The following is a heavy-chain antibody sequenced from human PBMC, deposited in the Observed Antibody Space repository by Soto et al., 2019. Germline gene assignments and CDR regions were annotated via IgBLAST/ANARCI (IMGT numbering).Heavy chain of an antibody. CDR2: IYWDDDK. Sequence: KESGPTLVKPTQTLTLTCTFSGFSLSTSGVGVGWIRQPPGKALEWLALIYWDDDKRYSPSLKSRLTITKDTSKNQVVLTMTNMDPVDTATYYCARCGAYYDFWSGNYYFDYWGQGTLVTVSS. CDR1: GFSLSTSGVG. D-gene: IGHD3-3*01. J-gene: IGHJ4*02. CDR3: ARCGAYYDFWSGNYYFDY. V-gene: IGHV2-5*02.